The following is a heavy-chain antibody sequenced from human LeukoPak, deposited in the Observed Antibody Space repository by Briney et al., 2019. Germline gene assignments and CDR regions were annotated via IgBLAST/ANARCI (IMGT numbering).Heavy chain of an antibody. Sequence: SETLSLTCTVSGGSISNYYWSWIRQPPGKGLEWIAYIYYIGSTDYNPSHKSRVTISVDTSKNQFSLKLSSVTAADTAVYYCARHSSGWYWFDPWGQGTLVTVSS. V-gene: IGHV4-59*08. J-gene: IGHJ5*02. CDR2: IYYIGST. CDR3: ARHSSGWYWFDP. CDR1: GGSISNYY. D-gene: IGHD6-19*01.